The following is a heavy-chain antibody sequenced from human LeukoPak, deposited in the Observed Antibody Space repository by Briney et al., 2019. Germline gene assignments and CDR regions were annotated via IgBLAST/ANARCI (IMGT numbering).Heavy chain of an antibody. CDR2: INHSGST. Sequence: SETLSPTCAVYGGSFSGYYWSWIRQPPGKGLEWIGEINHSGSTNYNPSLKSRVTISVDKSKNQFSLKLSSVTAADTAVYYCARMHYYDSSGYSFDYWGQGTLVTVSS. D-gene: IGHD3-22*01. CDR3: ARMHYYDSSGYSFDY. CDR1: GGSFSGYY. V-gene: IGHV4-34*01. J-gene: IGHJ4*02.